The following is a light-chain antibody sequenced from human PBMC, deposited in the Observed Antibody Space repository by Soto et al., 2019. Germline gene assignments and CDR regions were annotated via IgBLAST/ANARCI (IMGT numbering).Light chain of an antibody. Sequence: QSALTQPRSVSGSPGQSVTISCTGTSSDVGRYDYVSWYQQHPGKAPKLIVYDVTERPSGVPDRFSGSKSGNTASLTISGLQAEDEADYSCCLFAGSYSYVFGTGTKVTVL. V-gene: IGLV2-11*01. CDR1: SSDVGRYDY. CDR3: CLFAGSYSYV. J-gene: IGLJ1*01. CDR2: DVT.